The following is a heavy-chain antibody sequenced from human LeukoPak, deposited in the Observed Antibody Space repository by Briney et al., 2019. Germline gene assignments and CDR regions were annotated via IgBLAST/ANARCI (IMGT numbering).Heavy chain of an antibody. V-gene: IGHV3-23*01. CDR3: ARGSGHDRVYYYGMDV. CDR2: ISGSGGST. J-gene: IGHJ6*02. CDR1: GFTFSRFW. D-gene: IGHD5-12*01. Sequence: GGSLRLSCAASGFTFSRFWMTWVRQAPGKGLEWVSAISGSGGSTYYADSVKGRFTISRDNTKNSLYLQMNSLRVEDTALYYCARGSGHDRVYYYGMDVWGQGTTVTVSS.